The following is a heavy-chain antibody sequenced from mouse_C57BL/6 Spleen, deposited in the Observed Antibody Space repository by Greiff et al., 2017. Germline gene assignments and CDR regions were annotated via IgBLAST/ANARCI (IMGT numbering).Heavy chain of an antibody. CDR2: ISDGGSYT. D-gene: IGHD2-2*01. Sequence: DVQLVESGGGLVKPGGSLKLSCAASGFTFSSYAMSWVRQTPEKRLEWVATISDGGSYTYYPDNVKGRFTISRDNAKNNLYLQMSHLKSEDTAMYYCARDGNGSMVTFDYWGQGTTLTVSS. CDR3: ARDGNGSMVTFDY. CDR1: GFTFSSYA. J-gene: IGHJ2*01. V-gene: IGHV5-4*01.